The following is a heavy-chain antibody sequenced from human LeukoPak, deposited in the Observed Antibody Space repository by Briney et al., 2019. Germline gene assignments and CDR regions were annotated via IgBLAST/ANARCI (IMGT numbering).Heavy chain of an antibody. Sequence: PSETLSLTCTVSGGSISSSSYYWGWIRQPPGNGLEWIGSIYYSGSTYYNPSLKSRVTISVDTSKNQFSLKLSSVTAADTAVYYCARELVYYDRSGYHLSDAFDIWGQGTLVTVSS. CDR2: IYYSGST. V-gene: IGHV4-39*02. CDR1: GGSISSSSYY. D-gene: IGHD3-22*01. CDR3: ARELVYYDRSGYHLSDAFDI. J-gene: IGHJ3*02.